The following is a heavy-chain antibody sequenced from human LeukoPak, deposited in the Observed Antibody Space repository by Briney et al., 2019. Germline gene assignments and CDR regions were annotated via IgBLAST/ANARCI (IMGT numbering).Heavy chain of an antibody. D-gene: IGHD3-3*01. Sequence: PGGSLRLSCAASGFTFSTYSMNWVRQAPGKGLEWVSSISSSSNYRHYADSVKGRFTISRDNSKNSLYLQMNSLRAEDTAVHYCARDLTDDFWGGYHFDYWGQGTLVTVSS. J-gene: IGHJ4*02. CDR2: ISSSSNYR. CDR3: ARDLTDDFWGGYHFDY. V-gene: IGHV3-21*01. CDR1: GFTFSTYS.